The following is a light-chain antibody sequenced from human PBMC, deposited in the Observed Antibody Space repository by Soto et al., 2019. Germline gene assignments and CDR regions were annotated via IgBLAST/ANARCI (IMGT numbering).Light chain of an antibody. CDR1: RTIDTY. J-gene: IGKJ4*01. CDR3: QQYDDWPPGT. Sequence: DIVMTQSPAFVSASLGERVTLSCRASRTIDTYLAWFQHRLGQPPRLLIFGASVRAPGVPPRFSGGGSGTEFTLTIILLRAEDFAVYFCQQYDDWPPGTFGGGTTVEI. V-gene: IGKV3D-15*03. CDR2: GAS.